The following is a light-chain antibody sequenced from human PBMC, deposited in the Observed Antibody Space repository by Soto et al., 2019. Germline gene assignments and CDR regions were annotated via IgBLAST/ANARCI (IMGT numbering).Light chain of an antibody. CDR2: TAS. CDR3: QQYGSSIT. V-gene: IGKV3-20*01. J-gene: IGKJ5*01. Sequence: EIVLTQSPGTLSLSAGERATLSCRASQSISSNYLVWYQQKPGQAPRLLIYTASRRATGIPDRFSGSGSGTDFTLTISRLEPEDFAVYYCQQYGSSITFGQGTRLAIK. CDR1: QSISSNY.